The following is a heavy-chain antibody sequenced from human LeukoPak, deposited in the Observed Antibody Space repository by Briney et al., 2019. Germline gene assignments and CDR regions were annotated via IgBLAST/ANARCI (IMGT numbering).Heavy chain of an antibody. V-gene: IGHV3-7*01. J-gene: IGHJ4*02. CDR2: IKEDGSQK. CDR1: GFIFSTSW. Sequence: GGSLRLSCAASGFIFSTSWMSWVRQAPGQGLEWVANIKEDGSQKHYVDSVKGRFTISRDNSKNFLYLQMNRLGAEDTAVYYCVRGGYSSFDYWGQGTLVTVSS. CDR3: VRGGYSSFDY. D-gene: IGHD3-10*01.